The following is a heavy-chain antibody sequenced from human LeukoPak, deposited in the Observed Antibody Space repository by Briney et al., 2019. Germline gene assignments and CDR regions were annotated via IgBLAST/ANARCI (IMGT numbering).Heavy chain of an antibody. V-gene: IGHV1-69*13. D-gene: IGHD3-9*01. Sequence: SVKVSCKACGGTFSSYAISWVRQAPGEGLEWMGGIIPIFCTANYAQKFQGRRTITADESTSTAYIQLSRLRSEDTAVYSCARDPPYAILTGYSFDPWRQGPLVTVSS. J-gene: IGHJ5*02. CDR1: GGTFSSYA. CDR3: ARDPPYAILTGYSFDP. CDR2: IIPIFCTA.